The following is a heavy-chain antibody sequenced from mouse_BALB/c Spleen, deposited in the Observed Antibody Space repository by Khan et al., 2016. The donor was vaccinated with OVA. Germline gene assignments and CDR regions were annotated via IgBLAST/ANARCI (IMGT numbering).Heavy chain of an antibody. CDR1: GYTFSNYW. CDR3: ARRAQGVDY. D-gene: IGHD3-1*01. J-gene: IGHJ2*01. CDR2: ILPGSGST. Sequence: QVQLQQSGAELMKPGASVKTSCKATGYTFSNYWIEWVKQRPGHGLEWIGEILPGSGSTNYNEKFKGKATFTADTSSNTAYMQLSSLTSEDSAVYYCARRAQGVDYWGQGTTLTVSS. V-gene: IGHV1-9*01.